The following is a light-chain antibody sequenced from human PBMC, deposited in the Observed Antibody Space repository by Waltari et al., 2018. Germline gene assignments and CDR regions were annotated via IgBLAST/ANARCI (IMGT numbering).Light chain of an antibody. CDR2: LGS. Sequence: DIVMTQSPLSLPVTPGEPASIPCRSSQSLLHSNGYNYLDWYLPKPGQSPQLLIYLGSNRASGVPDRFSGSGSGTDFTLKISRVEAEDVGVYYCMQALQTPKTFGQGTKVEIK. CDR3: MQALQTPKT. J-gene: IGKJ1*01. CDR1: QSLLHSNGYNY. V-gene: IGKV2-28*01.